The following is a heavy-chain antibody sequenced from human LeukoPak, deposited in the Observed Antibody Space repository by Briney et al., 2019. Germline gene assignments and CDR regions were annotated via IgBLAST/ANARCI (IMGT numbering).Heavy chain of an antibody. J-gene: IGHJ6*03. CDR2: ISSSGSSI. V-gene: IGHV3-48*03. CDR3: ARDRVVVGATWTYYYMEV. CDR1: GFTFSSYE. Sequence: PGGSLRLSCAASGFTFSSYEMNWVRQAPGKGLEWVSYISSSGSSIYYADSVKGRFTISRDNAKNSLYLQMNSLRAEDTAVYYCARDRVVVGATWTYYYMEVWGKRPTLSPS. D-gene: IGHD2-15*01.